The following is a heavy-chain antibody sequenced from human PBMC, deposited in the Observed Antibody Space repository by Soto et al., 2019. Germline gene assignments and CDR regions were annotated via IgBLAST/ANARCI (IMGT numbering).Heavy chain of an antibody. J-gene: IGHJ4*02. V-gene: IGHV3-33*01. CDR3: AREGGSSGGLANCDY. CDR1: GFTFSSYG. Sequence: QVQLVESGGGVVQPGRSLRLSCAASGFTFSSYGMHWVRQAPGKGLEWVAVIWYDGSNKYYADSVKGRFTISRDNSKNTLYLQMNSLRAEDTAVYYCAREGGSSGGLANCDYWGQGTLVTVSS. CDR2: IWYDGSNK. D-gene: IGHD6-19*01.